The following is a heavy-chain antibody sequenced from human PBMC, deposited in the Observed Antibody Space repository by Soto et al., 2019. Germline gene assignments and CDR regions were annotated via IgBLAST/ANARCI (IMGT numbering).Heavy chain of an antibody. Sequence: EVQLVETGGGLIQPGGSLRLSCAASGFNVSNNYMSWVRQAPGKGLEWVSVLYSGGSAFYADSVKGRFTISRDNSKNTLNLQMNTMRVEDTAVYYCARGLISMIGGRYFDFWGQGTLVTVSS. D-gene: IGHD3-22*01. J-gene: IGHJ4*02. CDR1: GFNVSNNY. V-gene: IGHV3-53*02. CDR3: ARGLISMIGGRYFDF. CDR2: LYSGGSA.